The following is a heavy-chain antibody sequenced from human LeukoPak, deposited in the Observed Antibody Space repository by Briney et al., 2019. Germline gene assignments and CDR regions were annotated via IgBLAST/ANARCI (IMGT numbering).Heavy chain of an antibody. Sequence: GSLRLSCAASGFTFSSYWMSWVRQAPGKGLEWIGSIYYSGSTYYNPSLKSRVTISVDTSKNQFSLKLSSVTAADTAVYYCARDSAMVRGDHFDYWGQGTLVTVSS. D-gene: IGHD3-10*01. CDR3: ARDSAMVRGDHFDY. V-gene: IGHV4-39*07. CDR2: IYYSGST. CDR1: GFTFSSYW. J-gene: IGHJ4*02.